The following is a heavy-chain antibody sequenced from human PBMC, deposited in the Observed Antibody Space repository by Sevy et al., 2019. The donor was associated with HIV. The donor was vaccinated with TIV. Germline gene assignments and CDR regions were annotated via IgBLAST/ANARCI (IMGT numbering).Heavy chain of an antibody. CDR3: AREGCTNPHDS. Sequence: GGSLRLSCAASGFTFSKYSMSWVRQPPGKGLEWVSTLSFGCGEINYADSVKGRFTISRDNSKSSVYLQMNTLRPEDTAVYYCAREGCTNPHDSWGQGTLVTVSS. CDR2: LSFGCGEI. CDR1: GFTFSKYS. J-gene: IGHJ4*02. V-gene: IGHV3-23*01. D-gene: IGHD2-8*01.